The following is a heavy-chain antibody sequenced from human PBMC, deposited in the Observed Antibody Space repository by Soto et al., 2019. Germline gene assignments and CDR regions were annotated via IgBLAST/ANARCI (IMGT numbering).Heavy chain of an antibody. D-gene: IGHD2-2*01. CDR1: GYTFTSYG. V-gene: IGHV1-18*04. Sequence: QVQLVQSGAEVKKPGASVKVSCKASGYTFTSYGISWVRQAPGQGLEWMGRISAYNGNTNYAQKLQGRVTMTTDTSTSTAYMELRSLRSDDTAVYYCARDLGDCSSTSCYYGRIDPWGQGTLVTVSS. CDR2: ISAYNGNT. CDR3: ARDLGDCSSTSCYYGRIDP. J-gene: IGHJ5*02.